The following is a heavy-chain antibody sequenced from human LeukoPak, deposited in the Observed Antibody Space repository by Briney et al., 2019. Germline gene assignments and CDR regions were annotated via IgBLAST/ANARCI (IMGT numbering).Heavy chain of an antibody. Sequence: ASVKVSCKASGYTFTSYGISWVRQAPGQGLEWMGWISAYNGNTNYAQKLQGRVTMTTDTSTSTAYMELRSLRSDDTAVYYCARDRAVAGPLYYYYYMDVWGKGTTVTVSS. CDR2: ISAYNGNT. D-gene: IGHD6-19*01. J-gene: IGHJ6*03. CDR3: ARDRAVAGPLYYYYYMDV. CDR1: GYTFTSYG. V-gene: IGHV1-18*01.